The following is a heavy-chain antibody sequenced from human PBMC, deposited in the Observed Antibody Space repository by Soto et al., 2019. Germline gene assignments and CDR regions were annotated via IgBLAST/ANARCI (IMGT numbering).Heavy chain of an antibody. Sequence: GGSLRLSCAASGFTFGDYAMHWVRQVPGKGLEWVSGFKWNSGDVGYADSVKGRFTISRDNSKNTLYLQMNSLRAEDTAVYYCAKDESRVVVPDNWFDSWGQGTLVTVSS. J-gene: IGHJ5*01. CDR2: FKWNSGDV. CDR3: AKDESRVVVPDNWFDS. D-gene: IGHD3-22*01. CDR1: GFTFGDYA. V-gene: IGHV3-9*01.